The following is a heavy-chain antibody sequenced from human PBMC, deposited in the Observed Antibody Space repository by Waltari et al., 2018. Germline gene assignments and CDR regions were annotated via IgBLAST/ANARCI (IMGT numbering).Heavy chain of an antibody. D-gene: IGHD5-12*01. J-gene: IGHJ4*02. CDR3: TKELRAGYNRGLDY. Sequence: EVQLAESGGVVVQPGGYLILSCRGSGLTFDDCAMHWVRQAPGKGLEWVSLISWDGYSTYYADSVKGRFVISRDNNINSLYLQMNSLRPDDTALYYCTKELRAGYNRGLDYWGQGTLVTVSS. V-gene: IGHV3-43D*03. CDR2: ISWDGYST. CDR1: GLTFDDCA.